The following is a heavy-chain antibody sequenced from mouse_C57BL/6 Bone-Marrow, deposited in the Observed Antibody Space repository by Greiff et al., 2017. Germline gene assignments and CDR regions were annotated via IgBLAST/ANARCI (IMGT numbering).Heavy chain of an antibody. Sequence: DVKLVESGGGLVQPGGSLSLSCAASGFTFTAYYMSWVRQPPGKALEWLGFIRNKANGYTTEYSASVKGRFTISRDNSQSILYIQMNALRAEDRATYYSARYSRLYYVGAMDYWGQGTSVTVSS. CDR3: ARYSRLYYVGAMDY. D-gene: IGHD1-1*02. CDR1: GFTFTAYY. J-gene: IGHJ4*01. CDR2: IRNKANGYTT. V-gene: IGHV7-3*01.